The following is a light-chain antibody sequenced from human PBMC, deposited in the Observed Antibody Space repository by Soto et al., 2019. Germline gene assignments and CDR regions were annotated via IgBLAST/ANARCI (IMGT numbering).Light chain of an antibody. CDR3: AAWDSSLSGVV. V-gene: IGLV1-51*01. Sequence: QSVLTQPPSASAAPGQKVTISCSGSSSNIGTNYVSWYQQPPGTAPKLLIYDNNKRPSGIPDRFSGSKSGTSATLGITGLQTGDEADYYCAAWDSSLSGVVFGGGTKLTVL. CDR2: DNN. CDR1: SSNIGTNY. J-gene: IGLJ2*01.